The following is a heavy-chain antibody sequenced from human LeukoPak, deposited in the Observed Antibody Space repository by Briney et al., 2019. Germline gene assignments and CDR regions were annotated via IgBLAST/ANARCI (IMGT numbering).Heavy chain of an antibody. J-gene: IGHJ4*02. D-gene: IGHD1-14*01. V-gene: IGHV4-61*02. CDR3: ARSPTTPPYYFDS. CDR2: IYTSGSP. CDR1: GGSISSGSYY. Sequence: PSETLSLTCTVSGGSISSGSYYWRWVRQPAGKGLGWIGRIYTSGSPTYNPSRKTRVHISVDTSKDQFSLKLRSVTAADTAVYYCARSPTTPPYYFDSWGQGTLVTVS.